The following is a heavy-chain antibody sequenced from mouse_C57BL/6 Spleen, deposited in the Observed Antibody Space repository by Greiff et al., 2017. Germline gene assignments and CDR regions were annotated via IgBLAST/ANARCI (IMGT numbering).Heavy chain of an antibody. D-gene: IGHD3-3*01. CDR1: GYTFTDYE. Sequence: QVQLQQSGAELVRPGASVTLSCKASGYTFTDYEMHWVKQTPVHGLEWIGAIDPETGGTAYNQKFKGKAILTADKSSSTAYMELRSLTSEDSAVYYCTSNPGTGFDYWGQGTTLTVSS. CDR3: TSNPGTGFDY. V-gene: IGHV1-15*01. CDR2: IDPETGGT. J-gene: IGHJ2*01.